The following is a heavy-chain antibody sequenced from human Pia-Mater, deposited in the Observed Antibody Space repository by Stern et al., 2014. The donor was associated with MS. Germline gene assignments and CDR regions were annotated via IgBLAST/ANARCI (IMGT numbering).Heavy chain of an antibody. CDR1: GGTLHVYA. J-gene: IGHJ6*02. CDR3: ARDGRHTDNYGLDV. CDR2: IIPIFGTA. D-gene: IGHD3-9*01. Sequence: VQLIQSGAEVKKPRSSVKVSCKASGGTLHVYAIHWLRKAPGQGLWWMGGIIPIFGTANYAQKFQGRVTITADESTRTSSMQLSSLRYDDTAVYYCARDGRHTDNYGLDVWGQGTTVTVSS. V-gene: IGHV1-69*01.